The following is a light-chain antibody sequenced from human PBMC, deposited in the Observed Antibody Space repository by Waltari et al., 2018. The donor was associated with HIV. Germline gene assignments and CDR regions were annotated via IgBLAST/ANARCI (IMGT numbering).Light chain of an antibody. CDR3: QSFDSSLTTSGVI. Sequence: QSVLTQPPPVSGAPGQGVTISCTGSSSNIGAGYDVHWYPQLPGTAPQLLIYANVNRPSGVPDRFSGSKSGSSASLAITGLQAEDEAHYYCQSFDSSLTTSGVIFGGGTKLTVL. CDR1: SSNIGAGYD. V-gene: IGLV1-40*01. J-gene: IGLJ2*01. CDR2: ANV.